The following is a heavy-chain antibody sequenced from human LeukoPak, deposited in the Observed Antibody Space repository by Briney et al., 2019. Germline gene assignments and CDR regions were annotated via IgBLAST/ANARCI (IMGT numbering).Heavy chain of an antibody. Sequence: GGSLRLSCAASGFTFSSYGMHWVRQAPGKGLEWVAVISYDGSNKYYADSVKGRFTISRDNSKNTLYLQMNSLRAEDTAVYYCARAGLGYCSSTSCPFDYWGQGTLVTVSS. CDR2: ISYDGSNK. D-gene: IGHD2-2*01. CDR1: GFTFSSYG. J-gene: IGHJ4*02. CDR3: ARAGLGYCSSTSCPFDY. V-gene: IGHV3-30*19.